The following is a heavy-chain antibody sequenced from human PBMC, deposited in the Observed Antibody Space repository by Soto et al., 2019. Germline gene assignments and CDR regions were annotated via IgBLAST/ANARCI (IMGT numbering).Heavy chain of an antibody. Sequence: GGSLRLSCAASGFTFSSYGMHWDRQAPGKGLEWVAVIWYDGSNKYYADSVKGRFTISRGNSKNTLYLQMNSLRAEDTAVYYCARFYYDSSGYRHFDYWGQGTLVTVSS. CDR3: ARFYYDSSGYRHFDY. CDR2: IWYDGSNK. D-gene: IGHD3-22*01. J-gene: IGHJ4*02. CDR1: GFTFSSYG. V-gene: IGHV3-33*01.